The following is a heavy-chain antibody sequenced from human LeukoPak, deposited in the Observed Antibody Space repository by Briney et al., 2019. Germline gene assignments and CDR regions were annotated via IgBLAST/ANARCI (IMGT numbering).Heavy chain of an antibody. CDR2: ISWNSGSI. CDR1: GFTFSRYW. V-gene: IGHV3-9*03. CDR3: AKDIYPYSTSPDY. J-gene: IGHJ4*02. Sequence: GGSLRLSCVASGFTFSRYWMHWVRQAPGKGLEWVSGISWNSGSIGYADSVKGRFTISRDNAKNSLYLQMNSLRAEDMALYYCAKDIYPYSTSPDYWGQGTLVTVSS. D-gene: IGHD6-6*01.